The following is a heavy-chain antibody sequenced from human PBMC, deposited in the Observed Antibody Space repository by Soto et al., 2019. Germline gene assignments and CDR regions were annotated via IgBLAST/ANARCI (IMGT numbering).Heavy chain of an antibody. CDR3: ARGRIAAAGTGYYYSAMDV. CDR1: GGTFSSDT. CDR2: IIPVFGTT. V-gene: IGHV1-69*01. J-gene: IGHJ6*02. Sequence: QVQLVQSGAEVKKPGSSVKVSCKASGGTFSSDTISWVRQAPGQGLEWMGGIIPVFGTTNYAQKFQGRVTITADESTSTAYMELTSLRSEDTAVFYCARGRIAAAGTGYYYSAMDVWGQGTTVTVSS. D-gene: IGHD6-25*01.